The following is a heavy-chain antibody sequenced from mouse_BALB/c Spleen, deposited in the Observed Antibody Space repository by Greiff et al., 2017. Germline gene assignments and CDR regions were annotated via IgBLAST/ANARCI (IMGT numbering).Heavy chain of an antibody. CDR3: AREGNSLLRLDAMDY. J-gene: IGHJ4*01. CDR1: GFTFSSSG. V-gene: IGHV5-17*02. CDR2: ISSGSSTI. D-gene: IGHD1-2*01. Sequence: EVMLVESGGGLVQPGGSRKLSCAASGFTFSSSGMHWVRQAPEKGLEWVAYISSGSSTINYADTVKGRFTISRDNPKNTLFLQMTSLRSEDTAMYYCAREGNSLLRLDAMDYWGQGTSVTVSS.